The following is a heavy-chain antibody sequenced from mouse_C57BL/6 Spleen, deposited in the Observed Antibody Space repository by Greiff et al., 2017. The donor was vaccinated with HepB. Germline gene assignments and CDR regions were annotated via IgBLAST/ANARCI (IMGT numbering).Heavy chain of an antibody. J-gene: IGHJ4*01. Sequence: QVQLQQSGAELVKPGASVKISCKASGYAFSSYWMNWVKQRPGKGLEWIGQIYPGDGDTNYNGKFKGKATLTADKSSSTAYMQLSSLTSEDSAVYFCARRGYPGAMDYWGQGTSVTVSS. CDR3: ARRGYPGAMDY. CDR2: IYPGDGDT. V-gene: IGHV1-80*01. CDR1: GYAFSSYW.